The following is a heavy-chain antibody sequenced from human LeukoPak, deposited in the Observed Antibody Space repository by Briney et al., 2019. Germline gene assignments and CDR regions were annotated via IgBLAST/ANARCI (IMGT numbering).Heavy chain of an antibody. CDR3: ARGTDPSSGYVY. CDR1: GFTFSSYS. D-gene: IGHD3-22*01. J-gene: IGHJ4*02. V-gene: IGHV3-21*01. Sequence: PGGSLRLSCAASGFTFSSYSMTWVRQAPGKGLEWVSSISSSSSYIYYADSVKGRFTISRDNAKNSLYLQMNSLRAEDTAVYYCARGTDPSSGYVYWGQGTLVTVSS. CDR2: ISSSSSYI.